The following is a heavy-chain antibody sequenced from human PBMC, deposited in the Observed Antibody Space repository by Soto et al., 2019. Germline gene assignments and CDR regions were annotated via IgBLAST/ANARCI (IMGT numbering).Heavy chain of an antibody. V-gene: IGHV3-7*03. Sequence: GGSLRLSCVASGFIFRNDYMSWVRQAPGKGLEWVAKTNKDGSEAYYVDSLEGRFTISRDNAKNLLFLEMKSLRVDDTAVYYCARDVWCSLHSCGRGTLVTVSS. J-gene: IGHJ4*02. CDR3: ARDVWCSLHS. CDR1: GFIFRNDY. D-gene: IGHD2-8*01. CDR2: TNKDGSEA.